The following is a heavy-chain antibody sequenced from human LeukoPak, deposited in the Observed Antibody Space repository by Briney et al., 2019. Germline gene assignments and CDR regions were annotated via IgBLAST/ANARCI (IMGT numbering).Heavy chain of an antibody. CDR2: INPDSGGP. CDR3: ARAGRVRYFDWLSTTHVPFDY. Sequence: ASVKVSCKASGYTFTGYYIHWVRQAPGQGLEWMGWINPDSGGPNYAQKLQGRVTMTTDTSTSTAYMELRSLRSDDTAVYYCARAGRVRYFDWLSTTHVPFDYWGQGTLVTVSS. CDR1: GYTFTGYY. D-gene: IGHD3-9*01. J-gene: IGHJ4*02. V-gene: IGHV1-2*02.